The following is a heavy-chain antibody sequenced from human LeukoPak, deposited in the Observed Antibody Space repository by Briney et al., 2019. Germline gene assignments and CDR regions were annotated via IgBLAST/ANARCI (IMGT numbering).Heavy chain of an antibody. V-gene: IGHV4-31*03. CDR2: IYFSGST. CDR1: GDSISSGGYY. D-gene: IGHD3-16*01. Sequence: SQTLSLTCTVSGDSISSGGYYWIWIRQHPGKGLEWIGYIYFSGSTYYSPSLKSRVTISVDTSKNQFSLKLSSVTAADTAVYYSARVLSSGGEDWGRFDYWGQGTLVTVSS. J-gene: IGHJ4*02. CDR3: ARVLSSGGEDWGRFDY.